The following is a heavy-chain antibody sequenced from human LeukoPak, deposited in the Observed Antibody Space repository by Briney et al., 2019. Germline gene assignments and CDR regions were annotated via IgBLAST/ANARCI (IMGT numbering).Heavy chain of an antibody. J-gene: IGHJ6*02. V-gene: IGHV1-58*01. CDR1: GFTFTSSA. D-gene: IGHD2/OR15-2a*01. CDR2: IVVGSGNT. CDR3: AAISSYHYYYGMDV. Sequence: SVRVSCKASGFTFTSSAVQWVRQARGQRLEWIGWIVVGSGNTDYAQKFQERVTITRDMSTSTAYMELSSLRSEDTAVYYCAAISSYHYYYGMDVWGQGTTATVSS.